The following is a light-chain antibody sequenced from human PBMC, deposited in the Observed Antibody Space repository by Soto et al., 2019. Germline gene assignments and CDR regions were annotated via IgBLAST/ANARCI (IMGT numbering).Light chain of an antibody. CDR3: QQYNNWPST. V-gene: IGKV3-15*01. Sequence: EIMMTQSPATLSVSPGERATLSCRASQSVSSNLAWYQQKPGQAPRRLIYDASTRATGIPARFSGSGSGTEVTLTISSLQSEDFAVYYCQQYNNWPSTFGQGTKLEIK. J-gene: IGKJ2*01. CDR2: DAS. CDR1: QSVSSN.